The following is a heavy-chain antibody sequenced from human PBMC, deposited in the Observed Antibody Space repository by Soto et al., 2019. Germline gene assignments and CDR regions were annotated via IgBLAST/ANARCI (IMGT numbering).Heavy chain of an antibody. CDR2: IYHSGST. CDR1: SGSISSSNW. J-gene: IGHJ6*03. CDR3: ARDFPYGDLPYYYYMDV. V-gene: IGHV4-4*02. D-gene: IGHD4-17*01. Sequence: SETLSLTCAVSSGSISSSNWWSWVRQPPGKGLEWIGEIYHSGSTNYNPSLKSRVTISVDKSKNQFSLKLSSVTAADTAVYYCARDFPYGDLPYYYYMDVWGKGTTVTVSS.